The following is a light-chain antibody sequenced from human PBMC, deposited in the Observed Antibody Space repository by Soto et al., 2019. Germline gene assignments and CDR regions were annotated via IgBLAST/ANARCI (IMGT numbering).Light chain of an antibody. V-gene: IGKV1-5*01. CDR1: QSISIW. CDR2: DAS. J-gene: IGKJ1*01. CDR3: QQYNSYSGT. Sequence: DIQMTQSPSTLSASVGDRVTITCRASQSISIWLAWYQQKPGQAHKLLIYDASSLESGVPSRFSGSGSGTEFTLTISRLQPDDFAGYYCQQYNSYSGTFGQGTKVEIK.